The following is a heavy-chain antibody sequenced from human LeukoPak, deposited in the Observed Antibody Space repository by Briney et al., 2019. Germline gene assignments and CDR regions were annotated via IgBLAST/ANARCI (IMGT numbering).Heavy chain of an antibody. CDR1: GFTFSSYA. D-gene: IGHD6-13*01. J-gene: IGHJ4*02. Sequence: GGSLRLSCAASGFTFSSYAMHWVRQAPGKGLEWVAVISYDGSNKYYADSVKGRFTISRDNSKNTLYLQMNSLRAEDTAVYYCARDIRYSSSWRFDYWGQGTLVTVSS. CDR2: ISYDGSNK. CDR3: ARDIRYSSSWRFDY. V-gene: IGHV3-30-3*01.